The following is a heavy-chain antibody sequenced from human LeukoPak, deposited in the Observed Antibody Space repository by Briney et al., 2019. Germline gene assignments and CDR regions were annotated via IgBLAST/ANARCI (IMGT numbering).Heavy chain of an antibody. CDR3: VKPDYGDFAHFDF. Sequence: GGSLRLSCSASGFSFRSFAMHWVRQAPGKGLEYVSAISISGVSTFYADSVKGRFTISRDNSKNTLHLQMSSLGPEDTAVYYCVKPDYGDFAHFDFWGQGTLVTVSS. V-gene: IGHV3-64D*09. CDR2: ISISGVST. D-gene: IGHD4-17*01. J-gene: IGHJ4*02. CDR1: GFSFRSFA.